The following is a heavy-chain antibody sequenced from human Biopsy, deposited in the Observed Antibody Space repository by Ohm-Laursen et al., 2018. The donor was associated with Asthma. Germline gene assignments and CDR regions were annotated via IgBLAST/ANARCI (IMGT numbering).Heavy chain of an antibody. Sequence: SLRLSCAASGFSFSNFAIHWVRQAPGKELEWVGVISKDASTQDYADSVKGRFTMARDNSKNTLDLQMNSLREEDTAVYYCVRDGTDDAFDIWGQGTVVSVSS. J-gene: IGHJ3*02. V-gene: IGHV3-30*01. CDR1: GFSFSNFA. D-gene: IGHD1-1*01. CDR3: VRDGTDDAFDI. CDR2: ISKDASTQ.